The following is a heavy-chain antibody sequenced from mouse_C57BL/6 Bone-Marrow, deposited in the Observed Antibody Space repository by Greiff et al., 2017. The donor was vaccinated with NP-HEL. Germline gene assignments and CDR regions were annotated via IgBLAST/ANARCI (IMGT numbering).Heavy chain of an antibody. CDR2: IHPNSGST. CDR1: GYTFTSYW. J-gene: IGHJ3*01. D-gene: IGHD3-2*02. CDR3: ARAVQDSEDSSGYVFAY. Sequence: QVQLQQPGAELVKPGASVKLSCKASGYTFTSYWMHWVKQRPGQGLEWIGMIHPNSGSTNYNEKFKSKATLTVDKSSSTAYMQLSSLTSEDSAVYYGARAVQDSEDSSGYVFAYWGQGTLVTVSA. V-gene: IGHV1-64*01.